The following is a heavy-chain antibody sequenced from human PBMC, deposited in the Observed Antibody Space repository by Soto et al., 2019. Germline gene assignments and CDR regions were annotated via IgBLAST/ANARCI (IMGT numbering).Heavy chain of an antibody. J-gene: IGHJ4*02. Sequence: SETLSLTCAVYGGSFSGYYWSWIRQPPGKGLEWIGEINHSGSTNYNPSLKSRVTISVDTSKNQFSLKLSSVTAADTAVYYCARRTRYSYGLGFNYWGQGTLVTVSS. CDR3: ARRTRYSYGLGFNY. CDR1: GGSFSGYY. CDR2: INHSGST. V-gene: IGHV4-34*01. D-gene: IGHD5-18*01.